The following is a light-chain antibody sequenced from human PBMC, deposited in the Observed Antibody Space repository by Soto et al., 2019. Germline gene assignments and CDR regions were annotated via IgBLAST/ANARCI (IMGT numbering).Light chain of an antibody. J-gene: IGLJ1*01. CDR2: DVS. CDR3: CSYAGNYTYV. V-gene: IGLV2-11*01. CDR1: NSDVGGYIY. Sequence: QSALTQPRSVSGSPRQSVTISCTGTNSDVGGYIYVSWYQQHPGKAPKLMMFDVSKRPSGVPDRFSGSKSDNTASLTISGLQAEDGADYFCCSYAGNYTYVFGTGTKLTVL.